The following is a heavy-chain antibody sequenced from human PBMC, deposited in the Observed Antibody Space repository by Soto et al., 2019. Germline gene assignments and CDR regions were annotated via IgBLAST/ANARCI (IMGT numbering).Heavy chain of an antibody. J-gene: IGHJ4*02. V-gene: IGHV3-43*01. CDR1: GFTSDDFS. Sequence: EVQLVESGGAVVQPGGSLRLSCAASGFTSDDFSMHWVRQAPGKGLEWVSLIGRDGIYTYYADSVKGRFTISRDNSKNSLYLQMNSLRTEDTAFYFCAKEKHDASWTAFDYWGQGTLVTVSS. CDR2: IGRDGIYT. CDR3: AKEKHDASWTAFDY. D-gene: IGHD2-2*01.